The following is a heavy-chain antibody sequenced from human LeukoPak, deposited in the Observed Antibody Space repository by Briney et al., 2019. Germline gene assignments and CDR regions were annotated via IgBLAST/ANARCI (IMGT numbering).Heavy chain of an antibody. CDR2: ISAYNGNT. J-gene: IGHJ4*02. CDR3: ARAPSCSSTSCYGGDDY. Sequence: ASVKVSCKASGYTFTSYGISWVRQAPGQGLEWRGWISAYNGNTNYAQKLQGRVTMTTDTSTSTAYMELRSLRSDDTAVYYCARAPSCSSTSCYGGDDYWGQGTLVTVSS. D-gene: IGHD2-2*01. V-gene: IGHV1-18*01. CDR1: GYTFTSYG.